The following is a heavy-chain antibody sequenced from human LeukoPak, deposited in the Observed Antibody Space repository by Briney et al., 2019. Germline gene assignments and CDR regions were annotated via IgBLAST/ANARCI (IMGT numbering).Heavy chain of an antibody. V-gene: IGHV3-23*01. CDR2: ISGSGGST. CDR3: AKDSLQSSAYCGGDCYSDPFDY. J-gene: IGHJ4*02. CDR1: GFTFSSYA. D-gene: IGHD2-21*02. Sequence: PGGSLRLSCAASGFTFSSYAMSWVRQAPGKGLEWVSAISGSGGSTYYADSVKGRFTISRDNSKNTLYLQMNSLRAEDTAVYYCAKDSLQSSAYCGGDCYSDPFDYWGQGTLVTVSS.